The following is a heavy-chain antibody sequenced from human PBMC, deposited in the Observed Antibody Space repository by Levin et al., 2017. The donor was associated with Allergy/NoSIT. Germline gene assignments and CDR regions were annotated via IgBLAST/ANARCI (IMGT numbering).Heavy chain of an antibody. V-gene: IGHV3-33*01. Sequence: GGSLRLSCAASGFTFSSYGMHWVRQAPGKGLEWVAVIWYDGSNKYYADSVKGRFTISRDNSKNTLYLQMNSLRAEDTAVYYCARDAPRKRAEITAGNIAARRNWFDPWGQGTLVTVSS. D-gene: IGHD6-6*01. CDR3: ARDAPRKRAEITAGNIAARRNWFDP. CDR1: GFTFSSYG. J-gene: IGHJ5*02. CDR2: IWYDGSNK.